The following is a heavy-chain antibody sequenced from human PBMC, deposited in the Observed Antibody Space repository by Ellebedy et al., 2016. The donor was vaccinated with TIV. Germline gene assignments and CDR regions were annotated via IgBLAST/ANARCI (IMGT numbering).Heavy chain of an antibody. CDR2: ISSSSSTI. CDR1: GFTFSSYS. V-gene: IGHV3-48*01. CDR3: AKEITFGGVIVKVDY. D-gene: IGHD3-16*02. J-gene: IGHJ4*02. Sequence: GESLKISXAASGFTFSSYSMNWVRQAPGKGLEWVSYISSSSSTIYYADSVKGRFTISRDNSKNTLYLQMNSLRAEDTAVYYCAKEITFGGVIVKVDYWGQGTLVTVSS.